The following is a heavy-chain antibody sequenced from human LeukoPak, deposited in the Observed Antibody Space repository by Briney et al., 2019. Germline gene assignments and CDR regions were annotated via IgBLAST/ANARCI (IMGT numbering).Heavy chain of an antibody. Sequence: GESLKISCKGSGYSFTSYWIAWVRQMPGKGLEWMGVIYPGDSDTRYSPSFQGQVTISADKSISTAYLQWSSLKASDTAMYYCARSGGGYSGYGGAFDIWGQGTMVTVSS. CDR2: IYPGDSDT. CDR1: GYSFTSYW. V-gene: IGHV5-51*01. CDR3: ARSGGGYSGYGGAFDI. D-gene: IGHD5-12*01. J-gene: IGHJ3*02.